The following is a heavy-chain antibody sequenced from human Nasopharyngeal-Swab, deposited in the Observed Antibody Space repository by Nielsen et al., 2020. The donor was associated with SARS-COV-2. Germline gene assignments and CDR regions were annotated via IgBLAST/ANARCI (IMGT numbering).Heavy chain of an antibody. D-gene: IGHD3-3*01. CDR3: ARDGLDYDFWSAYFMDV. J-gene: IGHJ6*02. Sequence: ETLSLTCAASGFTFSNYNMNWVRQAPGKGLEWVPSISSSSTYIYYADSVKGRFTISRDNAKNSLYLQMNSLRAEDTAVYYCARDGLDYDFWSAYFMDVWGQGTTVTVSS. CDR2: ISSSSTYI. V-gene: IGHV3-21*01. CDR1: GFTFSNYN.